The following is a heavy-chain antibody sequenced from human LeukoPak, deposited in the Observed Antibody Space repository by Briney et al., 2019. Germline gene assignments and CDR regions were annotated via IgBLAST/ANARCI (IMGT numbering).Heavy chain of an antibody. J-gene: IGHJ6*02. CDR2: IYYSGST. D-gene: IGHD6-13*01. CDR1: GGSISSYY. Sequence: SETLFLTCTVSGGSISSYYWSWIRQPPGKGLEWIGYIYYSGSTNYNPSLKSRVTISVDTSKNQFSLKLSSVTAADTAVYYCARQRSEGSSWSYYYYGMDVWGQGTTVTVSS. CDR3: ARQRSEGSSWSYYYYGMDV. V-gene: IGHV4-59*08.